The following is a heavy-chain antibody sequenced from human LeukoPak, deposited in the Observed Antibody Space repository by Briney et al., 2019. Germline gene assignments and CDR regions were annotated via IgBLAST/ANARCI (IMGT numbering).Heavy chain of an antibody. D-gene: IGHD3-22*01. Sequence: PGGSLRLSCAASGFTFSTYCINWVRQAPGKGLEWVSSISSDSSYIYYADSVKGRFTISRDNAKNSLYLQMNSLRAEDTAVYYCARDSYFDSSGQPNYGMDVWGQGTTVTVSS. J-gene: IGHJ6*02. CDR3: ARDSYFDSSGQPNYGMDV. CDR2: ISSDSSYI. V-gene: IGHV3-21*01. CDR1: GFTFSTYC.